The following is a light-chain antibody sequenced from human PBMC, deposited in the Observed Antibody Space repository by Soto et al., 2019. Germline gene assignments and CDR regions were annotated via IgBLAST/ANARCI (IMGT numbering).Light chain of an antibody. J-gene: IGLJ1*01. Sequence: QSVLTQPASVSGSPGQSITISCTGTSSVVGSYNLVSWYQQHPGKAPKLMIYEGSKRPSGVSNRFSGSKSGNTASLTISGLQAEDEADYYCRSYAGSSTSPYVFGTGTKVTVL. CDR1: SSVVGSYNL. V-gene: IGLV2-23*01. CDR2: EGS. CDR3: RSYAGSSTSPYV.